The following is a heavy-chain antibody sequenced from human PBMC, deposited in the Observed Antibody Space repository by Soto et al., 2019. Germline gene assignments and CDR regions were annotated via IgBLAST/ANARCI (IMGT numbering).Heavy chain of an antibody. CDR3: ARVSQYQLPLDY. CDR2: INHSGST. CDR1: GGSFSGYY. J-gene: IGHJ4*02. D-gene: IGHD2-2*01. Sequence: QVQLQQWGAGLLKPSETLSLTCAVYGGSFSGYYWSWIRQPPGKGLEWIGEINHSGSTNYNPPLKSRVTISVDTSKNQFSLKLSSVTAADTAVYYCARVSQYQLPLDYWGQGTLVTVSS. V-gene: IGHV4-34*01.